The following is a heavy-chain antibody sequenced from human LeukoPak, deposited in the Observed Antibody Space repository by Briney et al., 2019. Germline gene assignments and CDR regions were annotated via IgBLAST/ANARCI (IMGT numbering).Heavy chain of an antibody. D-gene: IGHD6-6*01. Sequence: SETLSLTCTVSGGSISSSSYNWGWIRQPPGKGLEWLGSIHYIGSPYYNSSLKSRVTVSVDTSKKQFSLKLSSVTAADTAVYYCASMYSSSVYFDYWGQGTLVTVSS. CDR1: GGSISSSSYN. J-gene: IGHJ4*02. V-gene: IGHV4-39*01. CDR2: IHYIGSP. CDR3: ASMYSSSVYFDY.